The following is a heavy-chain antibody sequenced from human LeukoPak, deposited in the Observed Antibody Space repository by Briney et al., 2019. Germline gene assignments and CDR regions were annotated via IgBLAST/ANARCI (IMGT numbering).Heavy chain of an antibody. D-gene: IGHD4-17*01. V-gene: IGHV1-46*01. CDR2: INPSGGST. CDR3: ARARTTVTTVDY. CDR1: GYTFTSYY. Sequence: ASVKVSCKASGYTFTSYYMHWVRQAPGQGLEWMGIINPSGGSTSYAQKFQGRVTMTRDTSISTAYMELSRLRSDDTAVYYCARARTTVTTVDYWGQGTLVTVSS. J-gene: IGHJ4*02.